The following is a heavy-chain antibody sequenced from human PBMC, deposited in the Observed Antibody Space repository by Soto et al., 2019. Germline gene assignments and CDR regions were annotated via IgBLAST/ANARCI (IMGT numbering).Heavy chain of an antibody. CDR1: GYTLTNFA. CDR2: INGGNGST. CDR3: GRGGLIGRGYFYYYMDV. V-gene: IGHV1-3*01. J-gene: IGHJ6*03. D-gene: IGHD3-9*01. Sequence: QVQLVQPGAEVRKPGASVKLPCKASGYTLTNFAMQWVRQAPGQRLEWMGWINGGNGSTKYSQNFQGRVTITTDTPAGTGYREWSSLRPEATAFYFCGRGGLIGRGYFYYYMDVWGKGTTVTVSS.